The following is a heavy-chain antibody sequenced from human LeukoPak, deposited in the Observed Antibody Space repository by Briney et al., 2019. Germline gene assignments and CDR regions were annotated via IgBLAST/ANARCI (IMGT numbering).Heavy chain of an antibody. CDR2: IKQDGSER. J-gene: IGHJ6*02. D-gene: IGHD3-22*01. CDR3: ARVYRVTMIVVVITTTENGMDV. V-gene: IGHV3-7*01. CDR1: GFTFSSYW. Sequence: GGSLRLSCAASGFTFSSYWMSWVRRAPGKGLEWVANIKQDGSERYYVDSVKGRFTISRDNAKNSLYLQMNSLRAEDTAVYYCARVYRVTMIVVVITTTENGMDVWGQGTTVTVSS.